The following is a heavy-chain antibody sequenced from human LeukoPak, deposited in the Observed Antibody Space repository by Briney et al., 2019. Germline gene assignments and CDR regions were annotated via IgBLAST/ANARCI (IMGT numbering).Heavy chain of an antibody. J-gene: IGHJ4*02. V-gene: IGHV3-30*02. CDR3: AKEETGTITIDY. D-gene: IGHD1-1*01. Sequence: GGSLRLSCAASGFTFSSYAMHWVRQAPGKGLEWVAFIRYDGSNKYYADSVKGRFTISRDNSKNTLYLQMNSLRAEDTAVYYCAKEETGTITIDYWGQGTLVTVSS. CDR2: IRYDGSNK. CDR1: GFTFSSYA.